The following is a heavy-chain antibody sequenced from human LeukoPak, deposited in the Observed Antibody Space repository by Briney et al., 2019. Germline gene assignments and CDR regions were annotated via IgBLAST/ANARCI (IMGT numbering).Heavy chain of an antibody. J-gene: IGHJ4*02. CDR1: GFTFSIYS. D-gene: IGHD3-22*01. Sequence: PGGSLRLSCAASGFTFSIYSMNWVRQAPGKGLVWVLYISSSSSYKSYADSVKGRFTISRDNGKNSLYLQMHSLRAEDTAVYYCARETYYDTSGLDSWGQGTLVTVSS. CDR2: ISSSSSYK. V-gene: IGHV3-21*05. CDR3: ARETYYDTSGLDS.